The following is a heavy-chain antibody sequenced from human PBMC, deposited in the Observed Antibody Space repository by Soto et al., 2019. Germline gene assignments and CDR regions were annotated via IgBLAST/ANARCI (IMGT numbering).Heavy chain of an antibody. Sequence: ASVKVSCKVSGYTLTELSMHWVRQAPGKGLEWMGGFDPEDGETIYAQKFQGRVTMTEDTSTDTAYMELSSLRSEDTAVYYCAREGLVFVPTTVNSDYYYYAMDVWGQGTTVTVSS. CDR2: FDPEDGET. J-gene: IGHJ6*02. V-gene: IGHV1-24*01. CDR1: GYTLTELS. CDR3: AREGLVFVPTTVNSDYYYYAMDV. D-gene: IGHD4-17*01.